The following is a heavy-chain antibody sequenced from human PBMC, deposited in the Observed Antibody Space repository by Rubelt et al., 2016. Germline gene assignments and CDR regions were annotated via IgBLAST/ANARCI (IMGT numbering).Heavy chain of an antibody. D-gene: IGHD6-19*01. V-gene: IGHV1-2*06. CDR1: GYTFTGYY. CDR3: AGESSSGWYIDY. CDR2: INPNSGGT. Sequence: QVQLVQSGAEVKKPGASVKVSCKASGYTFTGYYMHWVRQAPGQGLEWVGRINPNSGGTNYAQRLPRRGTVTRDQSITSAYMGRRRLRSDDTAVFYCAGESSSGWYIDYWGQGTLVTVSS. J-gene: IGHJ4*02.